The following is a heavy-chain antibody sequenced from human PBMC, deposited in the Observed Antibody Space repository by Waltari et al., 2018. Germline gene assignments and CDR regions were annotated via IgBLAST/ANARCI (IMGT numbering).Heavy chain of an antibody. V-gene: IGHV3-23*01. CDR2: ISVSVGGT. D-gene: IGHD3-3*01. Sequence: EVQLSESGGGLVQPGGSLRLSCPASGLTFNTNAMNWVRQSPGKGLEWVSGISVSVGGTYYADSVKGRFIVSTDNSKNTMYLEMNSLKVEDTAVYYCAKDRLTNYNFWTGYHFYHAMDVWGQGTTVTVSS. J-gene: IGHJ6*02. CDR1: GLTFNTNA. CDR3: AKDRLTNYNFWTGYHFYHAMDV.